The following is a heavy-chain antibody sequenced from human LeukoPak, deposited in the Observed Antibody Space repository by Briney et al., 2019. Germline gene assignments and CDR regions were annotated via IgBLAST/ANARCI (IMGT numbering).Heavy chain of an antibody. Sequence: GESLKISCKGSGYSFTNYWIGWVRQTPGKGLEWMGIIYPGDSDTRYSPSFQGQVTISVDKSISTAYLQWTSLKASDTAMYYCARPHFGSSGNPEFSFDYWGQGTLVTVSS. CDR1: GYSFTNYW. D-gene: IGHD6-19*01. CDR3: ARPHFGSSGNPEFSFDY. V-gene: IGHV5-51*01. CDR2: IYPGDSDT. J-gene: IGHJ4*02.